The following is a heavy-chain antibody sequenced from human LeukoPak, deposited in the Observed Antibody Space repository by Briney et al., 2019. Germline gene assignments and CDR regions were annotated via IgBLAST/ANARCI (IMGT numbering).Heavy chain of an antibody. CDR2: IYPGDSDP. D-gene: IGHD2-8*01. CDR1: GYRFTNYW. V-gene: IGHV5-51*01. CDR3: ARSDNGVYSY. Sequence: GESLKISCKSSGYRFTNYWIGWVRQMPGKGLEWVGIIYPGDSDPRYSPSFQGQVTISADKSISTAYLQWSSLKASDTAMYYCARSDNGVYSYWGQGTLVTVSS. J-gene: IGHJ4*02.